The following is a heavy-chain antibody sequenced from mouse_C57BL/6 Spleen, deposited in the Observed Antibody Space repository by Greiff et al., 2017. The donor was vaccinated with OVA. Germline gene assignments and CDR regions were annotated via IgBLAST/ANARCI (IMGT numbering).Heavy chain of an antibody. D-gene: IGHD3-2*02. CDR1: GYTFTSYW. Sequence: QVQLQQPGAELVMPGASVKLSCKASGYTFTSYWMHWVKQRPGQGLEWIGEIDPSDSYTNYNQKFKGKSTLTVDKSSSTAYMQLSSLTSEDSAVYYGARERRLRLRRYFDYWGQGTTLTVSS. CDR3: ARERRLRLRRYFDY. CDR2: IDPSDSYT. V-gene: IGHV1-69*01. J-gene: IGHJ2*01.